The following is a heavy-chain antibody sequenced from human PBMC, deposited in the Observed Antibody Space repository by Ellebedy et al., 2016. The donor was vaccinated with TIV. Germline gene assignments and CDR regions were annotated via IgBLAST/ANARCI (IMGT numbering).Heavy chain of an antibody. V-gene: IGHV1-18*01. Sequence: ASVKVSCKASGYTFTNYGISWVRQAPGQGLEWMGWISAYNGNTNYAQKLQGRVIITADKSTSTVSMEVSSLRSEDTAVYYCARVRTGTSGMDVWGQGTTVTVSS. CDR1: GYTFTNYG. CDR2: ISAYNGNT. D-gene: IGHD1-1*01. J-gene: IGHJ6*02. CDR3: ARVRTGTSGMDV.